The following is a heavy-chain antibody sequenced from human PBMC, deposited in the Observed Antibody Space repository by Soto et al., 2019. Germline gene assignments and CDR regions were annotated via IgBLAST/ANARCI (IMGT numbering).Heavy chain of an antibody. Sequence: PGGSLRLSCAASGFTFSSYAMSWVGQAPGEGLEWDSAISGSGGSTYYADSVKGRFTISRDNSKNTLYLQMNSLIAEHTAVYYCAKDPRWLVSWGQGTLVTVSS. V-gene: IGHV3-23*01. D-gene: IGHD6-19*01. CDR1: GFTFSSYA. J-gene: IGHJ5*02. CDR2: ISGSGGST. CDR3: AKDPRWLVS.